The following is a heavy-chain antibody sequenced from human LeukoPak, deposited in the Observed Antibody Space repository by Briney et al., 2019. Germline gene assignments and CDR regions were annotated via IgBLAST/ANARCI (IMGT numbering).Heavy chain of an antibody. CDR1: GYTFTDYY. CDR3: ARDLLHESFDY. V-gene: IGHV1-2*02. J-gene: IGHJ4*02. Sequence: ASVKVSCKASGYTFTDYYIHWVRQAPGQGLEWMGWINPNSGGTDYVQRFQGRVTMTRDTSITTAYVEVSRLRSDDTALYYCARDLLHESFDYWGQGTLVTVSS. CDR2: INPNSGGT.